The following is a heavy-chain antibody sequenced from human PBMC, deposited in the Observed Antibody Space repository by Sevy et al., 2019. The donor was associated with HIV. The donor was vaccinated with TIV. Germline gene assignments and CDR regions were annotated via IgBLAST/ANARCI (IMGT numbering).Heavy chain of an antibody. Sequence: GGSLRLSCSASGFTLSSYALYWVRQAPGKKMEYVSVISTNGNSAYYADSVKGRFTISRDNSKNTLYLQMRSLRPEDTAMYYCLKDQENNYYYGSGTYFDPWGQGPLVTVSS. D-gene: IGHD3-10*01. CDR1: GFTLSSYA. CDR3: LKDQENNYYYGSGTYFDP. J-gene: IGHJ5*02. CDR2: ISTNGNSA. V-gene: IGHV3-64D*06.